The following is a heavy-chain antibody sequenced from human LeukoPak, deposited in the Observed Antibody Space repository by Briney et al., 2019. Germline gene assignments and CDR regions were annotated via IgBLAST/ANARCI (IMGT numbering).Heavy chain of an antibody. CDR1: GFTFYNYA. Sequence: GGSLRLSCAASGFTFYNYAMGWVRHAPGKGLECVSSISGDGDTTYYADSVKGRFTFSRDNSKNTLYLQMNSLGAEDTAVYYCAREVRYYYGTWGQGTLVSVSS. V-gene: IGHV3-23*01. CDR2: ISGDGDTT. D-gene: IGHD3-10*01. CDR3: AREVRYYYGT. J-gene: IGHJ5*02.